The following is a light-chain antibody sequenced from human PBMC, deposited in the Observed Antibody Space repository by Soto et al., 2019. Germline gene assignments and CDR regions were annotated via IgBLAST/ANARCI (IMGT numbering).Light chain of an antibody. CDR2: GAS. CDR1: QGVNTY. J-gene: IGKJ1*01. CDR3: QQYGSSGT. Sequence: EIVLTQCPGTLSLSPGERATLFCRASQGVNTYLAWYQQKPGQAPRLLIYGASNRATGIPDRFSGSGSGTDFTLTISRLEPEDFAVYYCQQYGSSGTFGQATKVDI. V-gene: IGKV3-20*01.